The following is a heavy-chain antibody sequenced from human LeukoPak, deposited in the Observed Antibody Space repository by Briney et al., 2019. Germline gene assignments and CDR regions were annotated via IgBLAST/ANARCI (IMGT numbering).Heavy chain of an antibody. Sequence: SVKVSCKASGGTFSSYAISWVRQAPGQGLEWMGGIIPIFGTANYAQKFQGSVTITADESTSTAYMELSSLRSEDTAVYYCARVGIAAAGNPFDYWGQGTLVTVSS. CDR1: GGTFSSYA. D-gene: IGHD6-13*01. V-gene: IGHV1-69*13. J-gene: IGHJ4*02. CDR2: IIPIFGTA. CDR3: ARVGIAAAGNPFDY.